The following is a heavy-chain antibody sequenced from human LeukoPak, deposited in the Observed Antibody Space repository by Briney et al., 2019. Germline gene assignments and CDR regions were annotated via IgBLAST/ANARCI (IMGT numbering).Heavy chain of an antibody. J-gene: IGHJ4*02. CDR2: ISYDGSNK. CDR3: ARDLYSYGDFDY. D-gene: IGHD5-18*01. V-gene: IGHV3-30-3*01. CDR1: GFTFSSYA. Sequence: GGSLRLSCAASGFTFSSYAMHWVRQAPGKGLEWVAVISYDGSNKYYADSVKGRLTISRDNSKNTLYLQMNSLRAEDTAVYYCARDLYSYGDFDYWGQGTLVTVSS.